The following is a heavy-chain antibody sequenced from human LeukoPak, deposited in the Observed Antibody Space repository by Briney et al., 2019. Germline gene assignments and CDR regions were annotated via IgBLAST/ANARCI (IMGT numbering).Heavy chain of an antibody. Sequence: PGGTLRLSCAASGFTLSNYAMNWVRQAPGKGLEWVSSINGSGDKTYYADSVKGRFTISRDNSKNTLYLQMNSLRAEDTAVYYCARDLNWETYWGQGTLVSVSS. J-gene: IGHJ4*02. CDR3: ARDLNWETY. V-gene: IGHV3-23*01. CDR1: GFTLSNYA. D-gene: IGHD7-27*01. CDR2: INGSGDKT.